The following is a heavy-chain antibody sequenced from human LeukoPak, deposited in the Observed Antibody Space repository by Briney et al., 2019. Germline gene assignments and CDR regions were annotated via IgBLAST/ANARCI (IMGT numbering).Heavy chain of an antibody. V-gene: IGHV1-18*01. CDR2: ISAYNGNT. CDR3: ARDSRDHQQLVIGLGMDV. CDR1: GYTFTSYG. Sequence: GASVKVSCKASGYTFTSYGISWVRQAPGQGLEWMGWISAYNGNTNYAQKLQGRVTMTTDTSTSTAYMELRSLRSDDTAVYYCARDSRDHQQLVIGLGMDVWGQGTTVTVSS. D-gene: IGHD6-13*01. J-gene: IGHJ6*02.